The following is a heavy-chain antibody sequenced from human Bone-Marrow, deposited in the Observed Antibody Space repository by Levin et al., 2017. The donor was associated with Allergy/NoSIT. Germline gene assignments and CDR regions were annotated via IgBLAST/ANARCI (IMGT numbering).Heavy chain of an antibody. V-gene: IGHV1-2*02. CDR1: GYTFTDYY. D-gene: IGHD2-2*01. Sequence: GESLKISCKASGYTFTDYYMHWVRQAPGQGPEWMGWININSGDTNYEQKFQGRVTMTRDTSITTAYMELSSLRSDDTAVYFCTRESLSCSTSSCHIDFWGQGTLVTVSS. CDR3: TRESLSCSTSSCHIDF. CDR2: ININSGDT. J-gene: IGHJ4*02.